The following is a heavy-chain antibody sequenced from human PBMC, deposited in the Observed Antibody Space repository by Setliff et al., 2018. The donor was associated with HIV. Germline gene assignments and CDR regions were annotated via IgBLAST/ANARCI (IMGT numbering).Heavy chain of an antibody. D-gene: IGHD6-19*01. CDR1: GYPFTSYG. CDR2: ITPYNGHT. J-gene: IGHJ3*02. Sequence: ASVKVSCKASGYPFTSYGIVWVRQAPGQGLEWMAWITPYNGHTLFAQNFQDRVTVTTDTSTTTAYMEMRSLRSDDTAVYYCARVPYRSVWFSGGHDAFDIWGQGTMVTVSS. CDR3: ARVPYRSVWFSGGHDAFDI. V-gene: IGHV1-18*01.